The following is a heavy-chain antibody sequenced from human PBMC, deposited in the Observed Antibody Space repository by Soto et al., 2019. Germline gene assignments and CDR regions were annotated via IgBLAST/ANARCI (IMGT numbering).Heavy chain of an antibody. CDR1: GFTFGDYA. D-gene: IGHD6-19*01. CDR3: EKVVAEADKVDY. V-gene: IGHV3-23*01. J-gene: IGHJ4*02. CDR2: IGVSDGST. Sequence: GGSLRLSCAASGFTFGDYAMHWVRQAPGKGLEWVSCIGVSDGSTYYADSVKGRFTISRDNSKNTLYLQMNSLRAEDTAVYYCEKVVAEADKVDYWGQGTLVTVSS.